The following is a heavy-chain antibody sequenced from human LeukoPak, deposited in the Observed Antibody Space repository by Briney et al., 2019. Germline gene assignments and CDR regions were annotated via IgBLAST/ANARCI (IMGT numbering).Heavy chain of an antibody. Sequence: AGGSLRLSCAASGFTFSSYEMNWVRQAPGKGLEWVSYISSSGSTIYYADSVKGRFTISRDNAKNTLYLQMNSLRAEDTAVYYCAKVATSAPFDYWGQGTLVTVSS. CDR2: ISSSGSTI. J-gene: IGHJ4*02. CDR3: AKVATSAPFDY. V-gene: IGHV3-48*03. CDR1: GFTFSSYE.